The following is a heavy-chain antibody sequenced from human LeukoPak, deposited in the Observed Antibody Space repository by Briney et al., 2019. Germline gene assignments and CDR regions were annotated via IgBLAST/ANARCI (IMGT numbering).Heavy chain of an antibody. CDR1: GFTFSSYW. Sequence: GGSLRLSCAASGFTFSSYWMNWVRQAPGKGLVWVSRIASDGSSTTYADSVKGRFSISRDNAKNTLYLQMNSLRVEDTAVYYCARGRPHGNDYWGQGTLVTVFS. D-gene: IGHD4-23*01. V-gene: IGHV3-74*01. J-gene: IGHJ4*02. CDR2: IASDGSST. CDR3: ARGRPHGNDY.